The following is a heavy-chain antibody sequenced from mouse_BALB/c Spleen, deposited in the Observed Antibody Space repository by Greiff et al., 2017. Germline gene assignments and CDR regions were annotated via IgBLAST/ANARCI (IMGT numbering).Heavy chain of an antibody. CDR3: ARDGIYDYDGFDY. CDR1: GFSLTGYG. D-gene: IGHD2-4*01. J-gene: IGHJ3*01. Sequence: QVQLKQSGPGLVAPSQSLSITCTVSGFSLTGYGVNWVRQPPGKGLEWLGMIWGDGSTDYNSALKSRLSISKDNSKSQVFLKMNSLQTDDTARYYCARDGIYDYDGFDYWGQGTLVTVSA. CDR2: IWGDGST. V-gene: IGHV2-6-7*01.